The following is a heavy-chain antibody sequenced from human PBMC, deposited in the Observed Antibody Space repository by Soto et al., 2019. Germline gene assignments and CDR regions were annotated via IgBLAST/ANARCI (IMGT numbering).Heavy chain of an antibody. V-gene: IGHV4-59*08. J-gene: IGHJ6*02. CDR3: ARHPNYYYGSGSSYYYYYYGMDV. D-gene: IGHD3-10*01. CDR2: IHYSGST. CDR1: GGSISSYY. Sequence: QVQLQESGPGLVKPSETLSLTCTVSGGSISSYYWSWIRQPPGKGLEWIGYIHYSGSTNYNPSLKSRVTICVDTSKNQFSLKLSSVTAADTAVYYCARHPNYYYGSGSSYYYYYYGMDVWGQGTTVTVSS.